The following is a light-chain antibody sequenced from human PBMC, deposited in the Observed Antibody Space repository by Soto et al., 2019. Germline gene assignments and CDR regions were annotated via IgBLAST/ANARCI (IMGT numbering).Light chain of an antibody. V-gene: IGKV3-15*01. CDR1: QGIGIT. CDR2: GAS. CDR3: QRFNDWPLT. Sequence: IQMTHSPSTLPVSLGDRVTISCMASQGIGITLGWYQQKPGKPPKVLIYGASTRPSGIPARFSGSGSGTEFTLTISSLQSEDSAVYYCQRFNDWPLTFGGGTKVDIK. J-gene: IGKJ4*01.